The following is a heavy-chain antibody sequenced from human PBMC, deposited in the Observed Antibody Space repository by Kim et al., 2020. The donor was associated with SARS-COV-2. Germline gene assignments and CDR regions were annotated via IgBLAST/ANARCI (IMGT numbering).Heavy chain of an antibody. J-gene: IGHJ4*02. V-gene: IGHV4-4*07. D-gene: IGHD2-15*01. Sequence: SETLSLTCTVSGGSISSYYWSWIRQPAGKGLEWIGRIYTSGSTNYNPSLKSRVTMSVDTSKNQFSLKLSSVTAADTAVYYCARGGKGYCSGGSCYQFDYWGQGTLVTVSS. CDR2: IYTSGST. CDR1: GGSISSYY. CDR3: ARGGKGYCSGGSCYQFDY.